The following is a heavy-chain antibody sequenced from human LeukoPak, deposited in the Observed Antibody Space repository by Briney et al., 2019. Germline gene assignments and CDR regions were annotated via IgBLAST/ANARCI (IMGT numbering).Heavy chain of an antibody. J-gene: IGHJ4*02. CDR3: ARDRTYLCSSSWRRGSNY. CDR1: GYTFTGYY. V-gene: IGHV1-2*02. Sequence: ASVKVSCKASGYTFTGYYMHWVRPAPGQGLEWMGWINPNSGGTNYAQKFQGRVTMTRDTSISTAYMELSRLRSDDTAVYYCARDRTYLCSSSWRRGSNYWGQGTLVTVSS. D-gene: IGHD6-13*01. CDR2: INPNSGGT.